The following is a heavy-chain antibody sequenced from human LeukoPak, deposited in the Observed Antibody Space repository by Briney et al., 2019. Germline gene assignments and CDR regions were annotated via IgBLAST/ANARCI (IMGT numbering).Heavy chain of an antibody. D-gene: IGHD3-3*01. V-gene: IGHV4-59*01. CDR2: IYYSGST. J-gene: IGHJ5*02. CDR3: ARGRKRITIFGVVRETVGWFDP. CDR1: GDSISSYY. Sequence: SETLSLTCIVSGDSISSYYWSWIRQPPGKGLEWIGYIYYSGSTNYNPSLKSRVTISVDTSKNQFSLKLSSVTAADTAVYYCARGRKRITIFGVVRETVGWFDPWGQGTLVTVSS.